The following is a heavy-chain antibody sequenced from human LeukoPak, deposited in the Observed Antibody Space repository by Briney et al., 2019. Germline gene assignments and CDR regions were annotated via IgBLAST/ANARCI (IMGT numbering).Heavy chain of an antibody. CDR2: IFYSGTT. D-gene: IGHD1-1*01. CDR1: GASISSSTYY. V-gene: IGHV4-39*01. CDR3: ARGHVTTPLVAY. Sequence: SETLSLTCTVSGASISSSTYYWGWIRQPPGKGLEWIGSIFYSGTTYYNPSLKGRLSISVDTSKNQFSLELTFVTAADTAIYSWARGHVTTPLVAYGDQGILATAS. J-gene: IGHJ4*02.